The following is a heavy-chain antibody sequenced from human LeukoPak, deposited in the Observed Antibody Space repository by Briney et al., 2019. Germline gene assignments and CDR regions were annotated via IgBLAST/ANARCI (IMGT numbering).Heavy chain of an antibody. CDR1: GFTFSSYS. D-gene: IGHD6-19*01. CDR2: ISSSSSTI. CDR3: ARDLPTAVAGTDYFDY. Sequence: GGSLRLSCAASGFTFSSYSMNWVRQAPGNGLEWVSYISSSSSTIYYADSVKGRFTISRDNAKNSLYLQMNSLRAEDTAVYYCARDLPTAVAGTDYFDYWGQGTLVTVSS. J-gene: IGHJ4*02. V-gene: IGHV3-48*01.